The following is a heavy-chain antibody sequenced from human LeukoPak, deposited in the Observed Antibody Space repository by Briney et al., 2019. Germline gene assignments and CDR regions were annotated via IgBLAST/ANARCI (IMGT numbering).Heavy chain of an antibody. J-gene: IGHJ3*01. Sequence: GGSLRLSCVASGFTVSSNYMNWVRQAPGKGLEWVSVMYSGGGTHYADSVQGRFTLSRDNSKSTLYLQMNTLRTEDTAVYYCARGMGAYDAFDVWGQGTMVTVPS. CDR2: MYSGGGT. V-gene: IGHV3-66*02. D-gene: IGHD1-26*01. CDR3: ARGMGAYDAFDV. CDR1: GFTVSSNY.